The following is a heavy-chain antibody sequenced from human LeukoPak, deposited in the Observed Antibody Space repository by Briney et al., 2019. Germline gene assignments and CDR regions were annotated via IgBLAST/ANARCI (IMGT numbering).Heavy chain of an antibody. D-gene: IGHD3-10*01. Sequence: SETLSLTCTVSGGSISSGDYYWSWIRQPPGKGLEWIGYIYYSGSTYYNPSLKSRVTISVDTSKNQFSLKLSSVPAADTAVYYCARALTLGDDAFDIWGQGTMVTVSS. J-gene: IGHJ3*02. CDR2: IYYSGST. V-gene: IGHV4-30-4*08. CDR1: GGSISSGDYY. CDR3: ARALTLGDDAFDI.